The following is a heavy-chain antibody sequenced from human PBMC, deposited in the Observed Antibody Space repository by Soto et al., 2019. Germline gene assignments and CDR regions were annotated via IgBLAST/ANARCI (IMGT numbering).Heavy chain of an antibody. CDR1: GGSISSSSYY. J-gene: IGHJ5*02. CDR2: IYYSGST. Sequence: QLQLQESGPGLVKPSETLSLTCTVSGGSISSSSYYWGWIRQPPGKGLEGIGSIYYSGSTYYNPSLTSRVTITVHPSKNQFSLTLSSVTAADTAVYYCPTYTDTAMVNWFDPWGQGTLVTVSS. V-gene: IGHV4-39*01. CDR3: PTYTDTAMVNWFDP. D-gene: IGHD5-18*01.